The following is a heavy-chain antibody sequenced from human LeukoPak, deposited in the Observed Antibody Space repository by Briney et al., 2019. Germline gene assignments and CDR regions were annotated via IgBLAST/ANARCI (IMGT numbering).Heavy chain of an antibody. J-gene: IGHJ4*02. CDR1: GGSISSSSYY. V-gene: IGHV4-39*07. CDR2: IYYSGST. Sequence: PSETLSLTCTVSGGSISSSSYYWGWIRQPPGKGLEWIGSIYYSGSTYYNPSLESRVTISVDTSKNQFSLKLSSVTAADTAVYYCAAYYYDNRPNKTKYYFDYWGQGTLVTVSS. D-gene: IGHD3-22*01. CDR3: AAYYYDNRPNKTKYYFDY.